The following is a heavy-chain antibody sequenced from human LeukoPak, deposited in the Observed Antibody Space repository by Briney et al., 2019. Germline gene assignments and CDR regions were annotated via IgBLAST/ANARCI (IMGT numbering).Heavy chain of an antibody. V-gene: IGHV4-61*02. CDR1: GGSISSGSYY. Sequence: SETLSLTCTVSGGSISSGSYYWSWIRQPAGKGLEWIGRFYTSGSTNYNPSLKSRVTISVDTSKNQFSLKLSSVTAADTAVYYCAREDTSMVRLTWGQGTLVTVSS. CDR2: FYTSGST. J-gene: IGHJ4*02. CDR3: AREDTSMVRLT. D-gene: IGHD3-10*01.